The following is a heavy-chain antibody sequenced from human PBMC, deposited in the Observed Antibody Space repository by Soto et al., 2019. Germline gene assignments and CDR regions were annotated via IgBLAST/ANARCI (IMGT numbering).Heavy chain of an antibody. CDR1: GGTFSSYA. J-gene: IGHJ6*02. CDR3: ARESSSPNYYYYGMDV. D-gene: IGHD6-6*01. CDR2: IIPLLNTP. V-gene: IGHV1-69*01. Sequence: QVQLVQSGAEVKKPGSSVKVSCRASGGTFSSYAVSWVRQAPGQGLEWMGVIIPLLNTPKYVQKFQGRVTITADASATTAYMELSSLRSEDPAVYYCARESSSPNYYYYGMDVWGQGTTVTVSS.